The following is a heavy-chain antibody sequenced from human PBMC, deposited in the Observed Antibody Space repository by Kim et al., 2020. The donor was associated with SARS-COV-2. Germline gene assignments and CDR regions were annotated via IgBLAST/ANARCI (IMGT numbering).Heavy chain of an antibody. D-gene: IGHD3-9*01. Sequence: SETLSLTCAVSGGSISSSNWWSWVRQPPGKGLVWIGEIYHSGSTTYNPSLKSRVTISVDKSTNQFSLKLSSVIAADTAVYYCARVGLRYYDYWGQGTLVTVST. J-gene: IGHJ4*02. CDR1: GGSISSSNW. V-gene: IGHV4-4*02. CDR3: ARVGLRYYDY. CDR2: IYHSGST.